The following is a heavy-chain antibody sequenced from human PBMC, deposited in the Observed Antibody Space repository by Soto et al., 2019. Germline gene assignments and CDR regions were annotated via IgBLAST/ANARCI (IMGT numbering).Heavy chain of an antibody. CDR1: GFSFTSYA. CDR3: ASFYRSCIPTNCFSRHPTDY. Sequence: EVQLLQSGGGLVQPGGSLRLSCAASGFSFTSYALTWVRQAPGKGLEWVSSVTNTGGITHYANSVKGRFTISRDNSKNALYLQMNSLRAEDTAMYSLASFYRSCIPTNCFSRHPTDYWGQGTLVTVSA. J-gene: IGHJ4*02. CDR2: VTNTGGIT. D-gene: IGHD7-27*01. V-gene: IGHV3-23*01.